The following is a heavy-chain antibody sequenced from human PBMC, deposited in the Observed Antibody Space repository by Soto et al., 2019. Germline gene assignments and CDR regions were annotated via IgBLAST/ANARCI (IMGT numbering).Heavy chain of an antibody. D-gene: IGHD2-2*01. CDR1: GYTFTSYY. Sequence: QVQLVQSGAEVKKPGASVKVSCKASGYTFTSYYMHWVRQAPGQGLEWMGIINTSGGSTSDAQKFQGRVTRTRDTSTSTVYMELSSLRSEDTAVYYCARSLCSSTSCYRGWFDPWGQGTLVTVSS. V-gene: IGHV1-46*03. CDR2: INTSGGST. J-gene: IGHJ5*02. CDR3: ARSLCSSTSCYRGWFDP.